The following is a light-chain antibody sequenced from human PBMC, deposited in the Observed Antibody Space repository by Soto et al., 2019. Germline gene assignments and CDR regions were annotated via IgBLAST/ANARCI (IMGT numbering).Light chain of an antibody. J-gene: IGKJ5*01. V-gene: IGKV1-39*01. Sequence: TQMTQTPSSLSASVGDRVTITCRAGQNIFSSLNWYQQKPGKAPKLLIYAASSLQSGVPYRFSGSGSGTDFTLTITSLQPEDFATYYCQKNYNSPPITFGQGTRLDIK. CDR2: AAS. CDR3: QKNYNSPPIT. CDR1: QNIFSS.